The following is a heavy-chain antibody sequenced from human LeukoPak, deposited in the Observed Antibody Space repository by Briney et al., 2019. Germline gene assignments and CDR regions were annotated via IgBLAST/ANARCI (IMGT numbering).Heavy chain of an antibody. CDR3: ARTDILTGRDFDY. Sequence: SETLSLTCTVSGGSISRSSYYWGWIRQPPGKGLEWIGSIYYSGSTNYNPSLKSRVTMSVDTSKNQFSLKLSSVTAADTAVYYCARTDILTGRDFDYWGQGTLVTVSS. J-gene: IGHJ4*02. D-gene: IGHD3-9*01. CDR2: IYYSGST. V-gene: IGHV4-39*07. CDR1: GGSISRSSYY.